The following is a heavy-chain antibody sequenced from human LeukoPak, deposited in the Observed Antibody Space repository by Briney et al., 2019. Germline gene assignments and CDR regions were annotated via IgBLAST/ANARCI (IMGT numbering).Heavy chain of an antibody. D-gene: IGHD2-15*01. CDR1: GDSISSYY. CDR3: ARDLYCSGGSCYWFDP. J-gene: IGHJ5*02. V-gene: IGHV4-59*12. Sequence: SETLSLTCTVSGDSISSYYWSWIRQPPGKGLEWIGYIYHSGSTNYNPSLKSRVTISIDTSKNQFSLKLSSVTAADTAVYYCARDLYCSGGSCYWFDPWGQGTLVTVSS. CDR2: IYHSGST.